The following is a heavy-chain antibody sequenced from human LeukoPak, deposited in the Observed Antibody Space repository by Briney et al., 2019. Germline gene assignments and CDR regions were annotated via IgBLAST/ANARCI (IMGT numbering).Heavy chain of an antibody. J-gene: IGHJ4*02. V-gene: IGHV3-15*01. CDR1: GFTFSNAW. Sequence: GGSLRLSCAASGFTFSNAWMAWVRQAPGKGLEWVGRIKSKSDGGTTDDAAPVKGRFTISRDDSKNTLYLQMNSLKTEDTAVYYCTTVKGAAGTFGYYFDHWGQGTLVTVSS. D-gene: IGHD3-16*01. CDR3: TTVKGAAGTFGYYFDH. CDR2: IKSKSDGGTT.